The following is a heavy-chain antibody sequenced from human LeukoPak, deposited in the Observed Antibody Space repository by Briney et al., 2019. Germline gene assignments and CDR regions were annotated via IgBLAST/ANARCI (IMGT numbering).Heavy chain of an antibody. J-gene: IGHJ6*03. CDR2: IYYSGST. V-gene: IGHV4-39*07. D-gene: IGHD1-26*01. CDR1: GGSISSSSYY. CDR3: ARDVTYSGSPGYYYMDV. Sequence: SETLSLTCTVSGGSISSSSYYWGWLRQPPGKGLEWIGSIYYSGSTYYNPSLKSRVTISVDTSKNQFSLKLSSVTAADTAVYYCARDVTYSGSPGYYYMDVWGKGTTVTVSS.